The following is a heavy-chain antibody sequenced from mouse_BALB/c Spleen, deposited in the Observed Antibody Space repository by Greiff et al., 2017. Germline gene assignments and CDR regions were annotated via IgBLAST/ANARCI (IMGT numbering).Heavy chain of an antibody. D-gene: IGHD1-2*01. CDR2: IDPANGNT. V-gene: IGHV14-3*02. J-gene: IGHJ3*01. Sequence: VQLKQSGAELVKPGASVKLSCTASGFNIKDTYMHWVKQRPEQGLEWIGRIDPANGNTKYDPKFQGKATITADTSSNTAYLQLSSLTSEDTAVYYCARTAYTTATAWFAYWGQGTLVTVSA. CDR1: GFNIKDTY. CDR3: ARTAYTTATAWFAY.